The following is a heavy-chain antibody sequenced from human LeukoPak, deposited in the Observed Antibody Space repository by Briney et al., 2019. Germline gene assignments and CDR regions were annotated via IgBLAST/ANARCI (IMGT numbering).Heavy chain of an antibody. CDR2: IRNSGSST. V-gene: IGHV3-23*01. Sequence: GGSLRLSCAASGFTFSSYGMNWVRQAPGKGLEWVSTIRNSGSSTSYADSVKGRFTISRDNSKNTLYLQMNSLRADDTALYYCATYRQVLLPFESWGQGTLVTVSS. CDR3: ATYRQVLLPFES. D-gene: IGHD2-8*02. CDR1: GFTFSSYG. J-gene: IGHJ4*02.